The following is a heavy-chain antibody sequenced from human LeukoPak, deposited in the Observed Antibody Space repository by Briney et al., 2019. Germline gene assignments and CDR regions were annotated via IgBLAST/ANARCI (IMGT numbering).Heavy chain of an antibody. V-gene: IGHV4-59*01. J-gene: IGHJ5*02. CDR2: IYYSGST. CDR3: ARDAYYYGSGSYWSWFDP. Sequence: SETLSLTCTVSGGSISSNNWCSFLQQPPKGRQWRGYIYYSGSTNYNPPLKSRVTISVDTSKNQFSLKLSSVTAADTAVYYCARDAYYYGSGSYWSWFDPWGQGTLVTVSS. CDR1: GGSISSNN. D-gene: IGHD3-10*01.